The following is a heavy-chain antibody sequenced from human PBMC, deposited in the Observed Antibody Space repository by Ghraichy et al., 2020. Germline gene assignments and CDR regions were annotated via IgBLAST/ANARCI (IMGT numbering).Heavy chain of an antibody. CDR2: MKHDGTT. CDR3: ARDREFGDDTWAFDM. Sequence: SETLSLTCALSGGSISTSDWWNWVRQPPGRGLEWIAEMKHDGTTNYNPSLKSRVFTSVDKSNNQFTLKLTTVTAADTAVYYCARDREFGDDTWAFDMWGQGTQVTVSS. CDR1: GGSISTSDW. D-gene: IGHD4-17*01. V-gene: IGHV4-4*02. J-gene: IGHJ3*02.